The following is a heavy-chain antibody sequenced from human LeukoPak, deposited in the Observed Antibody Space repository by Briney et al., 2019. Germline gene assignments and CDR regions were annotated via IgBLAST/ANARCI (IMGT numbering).Heavy chain of an antibody. J-gene: IGHJ5*02. Sequence: GASVKVSCKASGYTFNTYGISWVRQAPGQGLEWMGWISAYNDNTNYAQKFQGRVTMTRDTSISTAYMELRSLTSEDTAIYYCVRDGEGVAISVNFWFDPWGQGTLVTVSS. V-gene: IGHV1-18*01. CDR1: GYTFNTYG. CDR2: ISAYNDNT. D-gene: IGHD3-10*01. CDR3: VRDGEGVAISVNFWFDP.